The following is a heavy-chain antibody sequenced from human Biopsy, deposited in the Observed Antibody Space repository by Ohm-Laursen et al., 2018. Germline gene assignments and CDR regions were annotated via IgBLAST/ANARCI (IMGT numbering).Heavy chain of an antibody. V-gene: IGHV3-23*01. Sequence: SLRLSCAASGFTFSSHAMSWVRQAPGKGLECVSLIIGSGGSTYYADSVKGRFTISRDKSKNTLYLQMNSLRAEDTGMYYCARDLYDFCGGCPFDPGGQGTLVTVSP. J-gene: IGHJ5*02. CDR2: IIGSGGST. D-gene: IGHD3-3*01. CDR3: ARDLYDFCGGCPFDP. CDR1: GFTFSSHA.